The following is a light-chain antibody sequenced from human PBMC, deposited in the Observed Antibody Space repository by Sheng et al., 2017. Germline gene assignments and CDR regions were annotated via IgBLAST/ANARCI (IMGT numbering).Light chain of an antibody. CDR3: SSYTTFSTYV. CDR2: DVT. CDR1: SSDIGGFNL. Sequence: QSALTQPASVSGSPGQSITISCTGSSSDIGGFNLVSWYQQLPGKAPQXLIYDVTNRPSGVSPRFSASKSANTASLTVSGLQAEDEADYYCSSYTTFSTYVFGTGTKVTVL. J-gene: IGLJ1*01. V-gene: IGLV2-14*03.